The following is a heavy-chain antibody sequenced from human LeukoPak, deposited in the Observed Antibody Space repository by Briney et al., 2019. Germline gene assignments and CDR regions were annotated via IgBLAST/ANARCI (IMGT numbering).Heavy chain of an antibody. J-gene: IGHJ3*02. CDR2: IYPGDSDT. V-gene: IGHV5-51*01. Sequence: GEALKISYKGSGYSFTSYWIGWGRPMPGKGEGWMGIIYPGDSDTRYSPSFQGEVTISADKSISTAYLQWSSLKASDTAMYYCARHKYGYKPQMNDAFDIWGQGTMVTVSS. CDR1: GYSFTSYW. D-gene: IGHD5-24*01. CDR3: ARHKYGYKPQMNDAFDI.